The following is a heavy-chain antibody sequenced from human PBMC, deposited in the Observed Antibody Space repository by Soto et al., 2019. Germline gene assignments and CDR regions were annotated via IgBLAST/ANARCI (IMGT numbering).Heavy chain of an antibody. J-gene: IGHJ4*02. D-gene: IGHD3-9*01. V-gene: IGHV3-11*01. CDR2: ISISGTTI. CDR1: GFTLSDYY. Sequence: QVQLVESGGGLVKPGGSLRLSCAASGFTLSDYYMTWIRQAPGKGLEWVPDISISGTTIHYADSVRARFTISRDNAKSTLWLQMSTLRAEDTAVYYCASFRGDGYYNFWGQGTLVTVSS. CDR3: ASFRGDGYYNF.